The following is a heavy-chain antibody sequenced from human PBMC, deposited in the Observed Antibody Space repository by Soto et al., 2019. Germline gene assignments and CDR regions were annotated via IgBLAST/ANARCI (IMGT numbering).Heavy chain of an antibody. Sequence: GGSLRLSCAASGFTVSSNYMNWVRQAPGKGLEWVSVIYSGGSTNYADSVKGRFTISRDNSKNTLYLQMNSLRAEDTAVYYCAHILSGSQFNYWGQGTPVTVSS. J-gene: IGHJ4*02. CDR2: IYSGGST. V-gene: IGHV3-66*01. D-gene: IGHD3-9*01. CDR3: AHILSGSQFNY. CDR1: GFTVSSNY.